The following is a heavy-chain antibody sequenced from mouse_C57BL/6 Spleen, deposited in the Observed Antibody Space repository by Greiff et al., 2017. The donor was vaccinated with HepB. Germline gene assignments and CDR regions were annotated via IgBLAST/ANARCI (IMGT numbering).Heavy chain of an antibody. D-gene: IGHD1-1*01. CDR2: INPSSGYT. Sequence: QVQLQQSGAELARPGASVKMSCKASGYTFTSYTMHWVKQRPGQGLEWIGYINPSSGYTKYNQKFKDKATLTADKSSSTAYMKLSSLTSEDSAVYYCAREGNYYGSSYYFDYWGQGTTLTVSS. J-gene: IGHJ2*01. V-gene: IGHV1-4*01. CDR3: AREGNYYGSSYYFDY. CDR1: GYTFTSYT.